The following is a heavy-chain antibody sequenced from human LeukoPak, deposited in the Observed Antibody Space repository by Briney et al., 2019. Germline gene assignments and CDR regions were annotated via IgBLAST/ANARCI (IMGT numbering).Heavy chain of an antibody. CDR3: GRVILGEANSPIDC. CDR2: MSNSGST. Sequence: SETLSLTCTVSGGSISSTSYYWGWIRQPPGKGLEWIGVMSNSGSTYYSPSLKSRVTIFVDTSKNQFSLKLTSVTAADTAIYYCGRVILGEANSPIDCWGQGTLVTVSS. CDR1: GGSISSTSYY. J-gene: IGHJ4*02. V-gene: IGHV4-39*01. D-gene: IGHD3-10*01.